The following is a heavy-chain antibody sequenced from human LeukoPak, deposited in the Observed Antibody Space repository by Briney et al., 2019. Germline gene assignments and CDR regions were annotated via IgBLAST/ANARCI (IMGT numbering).Heavy chain of an antibody. J-gene: IGHJ6*04. CDR2: IRSKDNDGTT. V-gene: IGHV3-49*04. D-gene: IGHD5-12*01. CDR3: TRDRWGGGYISRGMDV. CDR1: EFTFGDYA. Sequence: GGSLRLSCTASEFTFGDYAISWVRQAPGKGLEWLGFIRSKDNDGTTDYAASVKGRFIISRDDSKSVAYLEMNDMKTEDTAVYYCTRDRWGGGYISRGMDVWGKGTTVTISS.